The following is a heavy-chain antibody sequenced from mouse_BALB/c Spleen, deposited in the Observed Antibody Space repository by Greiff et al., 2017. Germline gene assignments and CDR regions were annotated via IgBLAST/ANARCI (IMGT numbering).Heavy chain of an antibody. CDR3: ARLYYYGSRTYYYAMDY. J-gene: IGHJ4*01. CDR2: IRNKANGYTT. Sequence: EVKLVESGGGLVQPGGSLRLSCATSGFTFTDYYMSWVRQPPGKALEWLGFIRNKANGYTTEYSASVKGRFTISRDNSQSILYLQMNTLRAEDSATYYCARLYYYGSRTYYYAMDYWGQGTSVTVSS. D-gene: IGHD1-1*01. CDR1: GFTFTDYY. V-gene: IGHV7-3*02.